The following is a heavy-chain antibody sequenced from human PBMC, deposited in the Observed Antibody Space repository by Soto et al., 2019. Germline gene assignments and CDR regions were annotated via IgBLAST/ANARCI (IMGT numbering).Heavy chain of an antibody. CDR1: GASITSGSYS. CDR3: ARGGALRPNGHVPIAF. D-gene: IGHD1-26*01. Sequence: PSETLSLTCTVSGASITSGSYSWSWIRQAPGKGLEWIGNIHVTGYTAFSPSLKRRVTMSVDTSKNQFSLNVNSVTAADTAVYFCARGGALRPNGHVPIAFWGQGTLVTVSS. CDR2: IHVTGYT. J-gene: IGHJ4*02. V-gene: IGHV4-30-2*01.